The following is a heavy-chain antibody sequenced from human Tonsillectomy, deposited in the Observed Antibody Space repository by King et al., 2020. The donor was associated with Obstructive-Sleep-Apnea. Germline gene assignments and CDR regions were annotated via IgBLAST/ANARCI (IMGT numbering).Heavy chain of an antibody. V-gene: IGHV1-2*04. J-gene: IGHJ4*02. CDR1: GYTFTGYY. CDR2: INPNSGGT. Sequence: QLVQSGAEVKKPGASVKVSCKASGYTFTGYYMHWVRQAPGQGLEWMGWINPNSGGTNYAQKFQGWVTMTRDTSISTAYMELSRLRSDDTAVYYCARGYDILTGYYPTSNFDYWGQGTLVTVSS. D-gene: IGHD3-9*01. CDR3: ARGYDILTGYYPTSNFDY.